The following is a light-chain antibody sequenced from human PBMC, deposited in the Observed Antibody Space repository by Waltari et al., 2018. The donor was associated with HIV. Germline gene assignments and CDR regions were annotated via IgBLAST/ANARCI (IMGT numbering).Light chain of an antibody. CDR2: GAS. CDR1: QSLRNNF. V-gene: IGKV3-20*01. J-gene: IGKJ2*01. Sequence: EIVLTQSPGTLSLSPGERATLSCRASQSLRNNFLAWYQQKFGQAPRLLIYGASRRATGIPNRFSGSGSGTDFTLTVTRLGPEDFAVYYCQQYDTSMSTFGQGSKLEMK. CDR3: QQYDTSMST.